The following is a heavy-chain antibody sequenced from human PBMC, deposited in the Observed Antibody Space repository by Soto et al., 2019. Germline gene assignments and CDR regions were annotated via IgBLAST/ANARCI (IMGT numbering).Heavy chain of an antibody. J-gene: IGHJ5*02. CDR3: ARQGSIANRRNWLDP. CDR2: IYPGDSDT. V-gene: IGHV5-51*01. CDR1: GYRFTSYW. Sequence: PGESLKISCKASGYRFTSYWIAWVLQVTGKGLEWMGIIYPGDSDTRYRPSFQGQVTISADKSISTAYLQWSSLTASDTAIYYCARQGSIANRRNWLDPWGQGTPVTVSS. D-gene: IGHD6-6*01.